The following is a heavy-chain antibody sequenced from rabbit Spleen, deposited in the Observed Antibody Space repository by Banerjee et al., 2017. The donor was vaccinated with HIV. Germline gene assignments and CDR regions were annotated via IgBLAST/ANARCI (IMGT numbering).Heavy chain of an antibody. CDR1: GVSLHDKDV. Sequence: EQLEESGGGLVQPEGSLTLTCKASGVSLHDKDVMCWVRQAPGKGLEWIACINIVTGKSVYARWAKGRFTMSRTSSTTVTLQMTSLTAADTATYFCARDLVAVIGWNFNLWGQGTLVT. CDR3: ARDLVAVIGWNFNL. J-gene: IGHJ4*01. D-gene: IGHD1-1*01. V-gene: IGHV1S45*01. CDR2: INIVTGKS.